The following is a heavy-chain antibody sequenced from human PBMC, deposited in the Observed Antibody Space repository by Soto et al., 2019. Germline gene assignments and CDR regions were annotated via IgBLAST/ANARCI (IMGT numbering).Heavy chain of an antibody. V-gene: IGHV3-23*01. J-gene: IGHJ4*02. Sequence: GGSLRLSCAASGFTFSSYAMSWVRQAPGKGLEWVSAISGSGGSTYYADSVKGRFTISRDNSKNTLYLQMNSLRAEDTAVYYCAKSGGLLWFGELLYFDYWGQGTLVTVSS. D-gene: IGHD3-10*01. CDR3: AKSGGLLWFGELLYFDY. CDR1: GFTFSSYA. CDR2: ISGSGGST.